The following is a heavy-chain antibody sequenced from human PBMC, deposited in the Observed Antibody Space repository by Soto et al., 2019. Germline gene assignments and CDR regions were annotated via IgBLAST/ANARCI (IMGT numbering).Heavy chain of an antibody. V-gene: IGHV3-21*01. CDR2: ISSSSSYI. J-gene: IGHJ2*01. D-gene: IGHD3-10*01. Sequence: EVQLVESGGGLVKPGGSLRLSCAASGFTFRSYSMNWVRQAPGKGREWVSSISSSSSYIYYVDSVKGRFTISRDNTKNSLYLHLNSLRDEDTAVYYCVRDPPRYYGSGSYYNAAVVSYCDLWGRGTLVTVSS. CDR3: VRDPPRYYGSGSYYNAAVVSYCDL. CDR1: GFTFRSYS.